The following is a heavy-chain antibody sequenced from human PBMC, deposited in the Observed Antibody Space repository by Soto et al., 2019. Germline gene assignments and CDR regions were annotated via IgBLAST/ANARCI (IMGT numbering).Heavy chain of an antibody. CDR3: ADRRADYGSWVWGYFDY. V-gene: IGHV2-5*02. J-gene: IGHJ4*02. CDR2: IYWDDDK. Sequence: QITLKESGPTLVKPTQTLTLTCTFSGFSLSSSGVGVGWIRQPPGKALEWLALIYWDDDKRYSPSLRSRLTIIKDTSKTQVVLTMTNMDPEDTATYYCADRRADYGSWVWGYFDYWGQGTLVTVSS. CDR1: GFSLSSSGVG. D-gene: IGHD3-10*01.